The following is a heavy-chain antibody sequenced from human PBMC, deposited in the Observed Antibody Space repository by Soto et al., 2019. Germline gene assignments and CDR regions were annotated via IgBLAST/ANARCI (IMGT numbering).Heavy chain of an antibody. CDR1: GFSLSTSGVG. J-gene: IGHJ5*02. CDR3: AHRREVVPAAIDIGFDP. Sequence: QITLKESGPTLVKPTQTLTLTCTFSGFSLSTSGVGVGWIRQPPGKALEWLALIYWDDDKRYSPSLKSRLTIPKDASKNQLVLTMTNMDPVDTATDYGAHRREVVPAAIDIGFDPWGQGTLVTVSS. CDR2: IYWDDDK. V-gene: IGHV2-5*02. D-gene: IGHD2-2*01.